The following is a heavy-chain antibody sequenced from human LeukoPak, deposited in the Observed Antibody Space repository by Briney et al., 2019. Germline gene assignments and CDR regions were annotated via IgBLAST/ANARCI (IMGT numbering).Heavy chain of an antibody. CDR3: ARGATVWVGH. CDR2: IYYSGST. V-gene: IGHV4-39*07. J-gene: IGHJ4*02. Sequence: SETLSLTCTVSGGSISSSSYYWGWIRQPPGKGLEWIGSIYYSGSTYYNPSLKSRVTISVDTSKNQFSLKLSSVTAADTAVYYCARGATVWVGHWGQGTLVTVSS. D-gene: IGHD3-16*01. CDR1: GGSISSSSYY.